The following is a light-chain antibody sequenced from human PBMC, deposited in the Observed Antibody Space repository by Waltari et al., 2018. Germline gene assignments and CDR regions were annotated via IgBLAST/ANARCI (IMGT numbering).Light chain of an antibody. CDR2: GNS. J-gene: IGLJ2*01. CDR1: SSTTGAGDD. V-gene: IGLV1-40*01. Sequence: QSGLTQPPSLSGAPGPRVTISCPGSSSTTGAGDDLHWYQLLPGTAPKLLIYGNSNRPSGVPDRFSGSKSGTSASLAITGLQAEDEADYYCQSYDSSLSTSVFGGGTKLTVL. CDR3: QSYDSSLSTSV.